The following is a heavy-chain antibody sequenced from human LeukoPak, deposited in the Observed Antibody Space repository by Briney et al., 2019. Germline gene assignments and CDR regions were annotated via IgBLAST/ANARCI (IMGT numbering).Heavy chain of an antibody. Sequence: ASVKVSCKASGYTFTGYYMHWVRQAPGQGLEWMGWINPNSGGTNYAQKFQGRVTMTRDTSISTAYMELSRLRSDDMAVYYCAANYYDSTPFDYWGQGTLVTVSS. D-gene: IGHD3-22*01. J-gene: IGHJ4*02. V-gene: IGHV1-2*02. CDR3: AANYYDSTPFDY. CDR1: GYTFTGYY. CDR2: INPNSGGT.